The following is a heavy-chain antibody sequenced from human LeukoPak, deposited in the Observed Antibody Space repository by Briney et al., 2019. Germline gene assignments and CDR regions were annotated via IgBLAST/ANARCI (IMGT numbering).Heavy chain of an antibody. CDR2: IKFDDGGT. D-gene: IGHD2-15*01. V-gene: IGHV1-2*02. CDR3: AAGYCSGGSCYYFDY. CDR1: GYNLIDHA. J-gene: IGHJ4*02. Sequence: ASVKVSCKASGYNLIDHALHWVRQAPGQGLEWMGWIKFDDGGTSYGRKFRGRVTMSRDTSVSTVYMELSRLRSDDTAVYYCAAGYCSGGSCYYFDYWGQGTLVTVSS.